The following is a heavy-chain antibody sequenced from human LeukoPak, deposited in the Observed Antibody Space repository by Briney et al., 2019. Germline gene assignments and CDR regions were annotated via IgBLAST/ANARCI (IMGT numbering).Heavy chain of an antibody. CDR2: IERKTDGATT. J-gene: IGHJ4*02. D-gene: IGHD6-13*01. CDR1: GFTFSNAW. Sequence: PGGSLRLSCAASGFTFSNAWMSWVRQAPGKGLEWVGRIERKTDGATTDYAAPVKGRFTISRDDSKNTLYLQMNSLTTEDTAVYYCTTHRGYSISPAFDYWGQGTLVSVPS. CDR3: TTHRGYSISPAFDY. V-gene: IGHV3-15*04.